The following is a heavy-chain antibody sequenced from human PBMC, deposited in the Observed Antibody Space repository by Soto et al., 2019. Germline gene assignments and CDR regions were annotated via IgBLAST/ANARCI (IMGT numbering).Heavy chain of an antibody. CDR3: AKLVTPSSGWGLIDS. Sequence: EVQLLESGGDLVRPGGSLRLSCVASGFTFNRYDMSWVRQVPGKGLEWVSAISPGGDTTYYADSVKGRLTISRDNSRDTVYLQMNSLRAEDTAMYYCAKLVTPSSGWGLIDSWGQGTLVTVSS. J-gene: IGHJ4*02. V-gene: IGHV3-23*01. CDR2: ISPGGDTT. CDR1: GFTFNRYD. D-gene: IGHD6-19*01.